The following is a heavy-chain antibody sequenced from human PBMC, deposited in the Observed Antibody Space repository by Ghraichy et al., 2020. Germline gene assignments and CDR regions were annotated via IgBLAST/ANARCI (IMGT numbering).Heavy chain of an antibody. D-gene: IGHD4-23*01. CDR1: GFTFSSYG. J-gene: IGHJ3*02. CDR3: ARDVEKRSYGGNSKGDAFDI. Sequence: GESLRLSCAASGFTFSSYGMHWVRQAPGKGLEWVAVIWYDGSNKYYADSVKGRFTISRDNSKNTLYLQMNSLRAEDTAVYYCARDVEKRSYGGNSKGDAFDIWGQGTMVTVSS. CDR2: IWYDGSNK. V-gene: IGHV3-33*08.